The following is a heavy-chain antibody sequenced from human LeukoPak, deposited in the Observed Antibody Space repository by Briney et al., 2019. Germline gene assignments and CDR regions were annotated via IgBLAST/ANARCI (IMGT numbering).Heavy chain of an antibody. CDR2: INHSGST. J-gene: IGHJ4*02. D-gene: IGHD6-19*01. V-gene: IGHV4-34*01. CDR1: GGSFSGYY. CDR3: ARGPNSSGWYVNY. Sequence: SETLSLTCAVYGGSFSGYYWSWIRQPPGKGLEWIGEINHSGSTNYNPSLKSRVTISVDTSKNQFSLKLSSVTAADTAVYYCARGPNSSGWYVNYRGQGTLVTVSS.